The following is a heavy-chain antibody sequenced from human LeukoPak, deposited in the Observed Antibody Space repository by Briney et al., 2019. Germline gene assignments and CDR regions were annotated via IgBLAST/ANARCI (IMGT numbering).Heavy chain of an antibody. Sequence: GESLKISCKGSGYSFTNYWIGWVRQMPGKGLEWMGIIYPGDSETRYSPSFQGQVTMSTDKSISTAYLQWSSLKASDTAMYFCARGGSSYALDYWGQGTLVTVSS. CDR3: ARGGSSYALDY. J-gene: IGHJ4*02. V-gene: IGHV5-51*01. D-gene: IGHD5-18*01. CDR2: IYPGDSET. CDR1: GYSFTNYW.